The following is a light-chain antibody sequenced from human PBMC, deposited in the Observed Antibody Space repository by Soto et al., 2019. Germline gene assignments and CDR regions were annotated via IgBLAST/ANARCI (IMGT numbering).Light chain of an antibody. J-gene: IGKJ4*02. V-gene: IGKV3-11*01. CDR2: GAS. CDR1: QSVSSY. Sequence: EIVLTQSPATLSLSPGERATLSCRASQSVSSYLAWYQQKPGQAPRLLIDGASNRATGIPARFSGSGSGTDFTLTISSLEPEDFAVYFCQQRSSWPLTFGGGTKVDNK. CDR3: QQRSSWPLT.